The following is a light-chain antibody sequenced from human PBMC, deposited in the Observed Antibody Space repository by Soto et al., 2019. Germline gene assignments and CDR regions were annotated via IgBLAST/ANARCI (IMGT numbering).Light chain of an antibody. CDR3: QQYGSSIT. CDR2: GAS. J-gene: IGKJ5*01. CDR1: QSVSSSY. Sequence: EIVLTQSPGTLSLSPGERATLSCRASQSVSSSYLAWYQQKPCQAPRLLIYGASSRATGIPDRFSGSGSGTDFTLTINRLEPEDFAVYYCQQYGSSITFGQGTRLEIK. V-gene: IGKV3-20*01.